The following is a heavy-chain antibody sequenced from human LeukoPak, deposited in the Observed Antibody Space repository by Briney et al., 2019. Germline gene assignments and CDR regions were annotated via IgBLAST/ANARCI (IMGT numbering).Heavy chain of an antibody. V-gene: IGHV3-23*01. D-gene: IGHD1-26*01. CDR1: GFTSNRYA. CDR3: AKDSRAGSPRAFDS. CDR2: ISPSGST. J-gene: IGHJ4*02. Sequence: GGSLRLSCAASGFTSNRYAMTWVRQAPGQGLDWVSTISPSGSTYHAEPVKGRFTISRDTSKNTLYLQMTSLRAEDSVLYSCAKDSRAGSPRAFDSWGQGTLVIVSS.